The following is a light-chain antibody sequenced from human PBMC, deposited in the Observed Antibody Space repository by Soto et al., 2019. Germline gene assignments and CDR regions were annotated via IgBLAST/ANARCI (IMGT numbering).Light chain of an antibody. V-gene: IGLV2-8*01. J-gene: IGLJ3*02. Sequence: QSALTQPPSASGSPGQSVTISCAGTSSDVGGYNYVSWYQQYPGKVPKLMIYEVSERPSGVPDRFSGSKSGNTAFLTVSGLQAEDEADYYCCSYAGSSTWVFGGGTKLTVL. CDR1: SSDVGGYNY. CDR3: CSYAGSSTWV. CDR2: EVS.